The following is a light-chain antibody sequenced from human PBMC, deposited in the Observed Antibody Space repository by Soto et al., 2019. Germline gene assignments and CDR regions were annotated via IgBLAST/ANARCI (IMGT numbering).Light chain of an antibody. Sequence: DIVMTQSPDSLAVSLGERATINCKSSQSVLSSSNNQNHLAWYQQKPGQPPRLLIYWASTRESGVPDRFSGGRSGTDFTLTISSLQAEDVAVYYCQQYYTTPLTFGGGTKVDIK. CDR3: QQYYTTPLT. CDR1: QSVLSSSNNQNH. J-gene: IGKJ4*01. V-gene: IGKV4-1*01. CDR2: WAS.